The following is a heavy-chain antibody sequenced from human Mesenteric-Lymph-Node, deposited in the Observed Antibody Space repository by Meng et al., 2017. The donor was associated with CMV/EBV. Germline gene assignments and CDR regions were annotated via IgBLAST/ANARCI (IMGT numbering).Heavy chain of an antibody. J-gene: IGHJ6*02. D-gene: IGHD3-3*01. CDR1: GYSINRGYY. CDR3: ARPYYDSGSGYFSEGYAMDV. CDR2: VYQSGRA. Sequence: SETLSLTCSVSGYSINRGYYWTWIRQPAGRGLEWIGNVYQSGRAYYNPSLKGRVTMFLDTFNNQFSLNLNSVTAADTAVYFCARPYYDSGSGYFSEGYAMDVWGQGTTVTVSS. V-gene: IGHV4-38-2*02.